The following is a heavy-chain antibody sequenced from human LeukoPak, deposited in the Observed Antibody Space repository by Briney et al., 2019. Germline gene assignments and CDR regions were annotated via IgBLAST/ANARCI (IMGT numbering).Heavy chain of an antibody. V-gene: IGHV3-7*01. CDR2: IKQDGSEK. CDR3: ARYYDSSGYVKDWFDP. Sequence: GGSLRLSCAASGFTFSSYWMSWVRRAPGKGLEWVANIKQDGSEKYYVDSVKGRFTISRDNAKNSLYLQMNSLRAEDTAVYYCARYYDSSGYVKDWFDPWGQGTLVTVSS. CDR1: GFTFSSYW. J-gene: IGHJ5*02. D-gene: IGHD3-22*01.